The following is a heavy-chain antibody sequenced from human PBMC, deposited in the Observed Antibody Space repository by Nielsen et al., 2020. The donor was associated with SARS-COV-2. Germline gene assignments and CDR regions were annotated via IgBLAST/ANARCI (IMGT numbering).Heavy chain of an antibody. D-gene: IGHD3/OR15-3a*01. J-gene: IGHJ6*02. CDR2: INTYRGGP. CDR1: GYTFTDYY. V-gene: IGHV1-2*06. CDR3: ARARATIFGLVMSYGMDV. Sequence: ASVKVSCKASGYTFTDYYIHWVRQAPGQGLEWMGRINTYRGGPNYAQKFQGTVTMTRDASISTVYMELTSDDTAVYYCARARATIFGLVMSYGMDVWGQGTTVAVSS.